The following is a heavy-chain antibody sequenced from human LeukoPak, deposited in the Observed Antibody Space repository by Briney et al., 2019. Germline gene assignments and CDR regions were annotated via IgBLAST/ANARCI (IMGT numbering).Heavy chain of an antibody. V-gene: IGHV1-18*01. CDR2: ISAYNGNT. CDR1: GYTFTSYG. Sequence: ASVTVSCTASGYTFTSYGISWVRQAPGQGLEWMGWISAYNGNTNYAQKLQGRVTMTTDTSTSTAYMELRSLRSDDTAVYYCTTFSPNVDYWGQGTLVTVSS. J-gene: IGHJ4*02. CDR3: TTFSPNVDY.